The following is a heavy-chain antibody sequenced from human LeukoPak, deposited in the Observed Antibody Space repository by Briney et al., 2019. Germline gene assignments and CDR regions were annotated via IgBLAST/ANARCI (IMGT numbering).Heavy chain of an antibody. V-gene: IGHV5-51*01. CDR1: GYSFSNYW. Sequence: GESLMISCMGSGYSFSNYWIGWVRQMPGKGLEWMGIIYPDESNIRYSPSFQGQVTISVDKSISTVYLQWSSLKASDTAIYYCARHEGGGWYIDYWGQGTLVTVSS. D-gene: IGHD6-19*01. CDR2: IYPDESNI. CDR3: ARHEGGGWYIDY. J-gene: IGHJ4*02.